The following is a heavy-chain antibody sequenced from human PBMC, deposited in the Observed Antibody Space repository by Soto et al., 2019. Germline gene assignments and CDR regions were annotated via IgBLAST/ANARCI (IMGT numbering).Heavy chain of an antibody. CDR2: IYYSGST. D-gene: IGHD3-10*01. Sequence: SETLSLTCTVSGGSISSYYWSWIRQPPGKGLEWIGYIYYSGSTNYNPSLKSRVTISVDTSKNQFSLKLSSVTAADTAVYYCARGNYYGSGSYFAPPYYYGMDVWGQGTTVTVSS. V-gene: IGHV4-59*08. J-gene: IGHJ6*02. CDR3: ARGNYYGSGSYFAPPYYYGMDV. CDR1: GGSISSYY.